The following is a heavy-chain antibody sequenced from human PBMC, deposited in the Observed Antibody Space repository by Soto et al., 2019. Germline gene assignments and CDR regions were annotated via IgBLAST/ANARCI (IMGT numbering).Heavy chain of an antibody. CDR3: ARMGSQRYYYYGMDV. Sequence: EVQLVESGGGLVKPGGSLRLSCAASGFTFSSYSMNWVRQAPGKGLEWVSSISSSSSYIYYADSVKGRFTISRDNAKSSLYLQMTSMRAEDPAVYYCARMGSQRYYYYGMDVWGQGTTVTVSS. CDR1: GFTFSSYS. D-gene: IGHD6-25*01. CDR2: ISSSSSYI. J-gene: IGHJ6*02. V-gene: IGHV3-21*01.